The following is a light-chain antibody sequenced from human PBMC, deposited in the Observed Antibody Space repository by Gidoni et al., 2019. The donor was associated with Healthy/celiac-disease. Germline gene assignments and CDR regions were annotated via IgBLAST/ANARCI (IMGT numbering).Light chain of an antibody. V-gene: IGLV7-43*01. Sequence: VVTPPPSLTVSPGGTVTLACASSTGAVTSGYYPNWFQQNPGQAPRALIYSTSNKHSGTPARFSGSILGGKAALTLTGVQAEDEAEYYCLLYDGGGQRGWVFGGGTKLTVL. CDR1: TGAVTSGYY. J-gene: IGLJ3*02. CDR3: LLYDGGGQRGWV. CDR2: STS.